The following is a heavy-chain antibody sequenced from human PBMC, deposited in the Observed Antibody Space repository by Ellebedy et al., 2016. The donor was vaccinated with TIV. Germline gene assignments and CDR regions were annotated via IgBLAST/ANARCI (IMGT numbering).Heavy chain of an antibody. D-gene: IGHD2-15*01. J-gene: IGHJ4*02. CDR1: GFTVSSNY. CDR3: ARGWAAAPDY. CDR2: IYSGGGT. V-gene: IGHV3-66*01. Sequence: GESLKISCAASGFTVSSNYMSWVRQAPGKGLEWVSVIYSGGGTYYADSVKGRFTISRDNSKNTLYLQMNSLRAEDTAVYYCARGWAAAPDYWGQGTLVTVSS.